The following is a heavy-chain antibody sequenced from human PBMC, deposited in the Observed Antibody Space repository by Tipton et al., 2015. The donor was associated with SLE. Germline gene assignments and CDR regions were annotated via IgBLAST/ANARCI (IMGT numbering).Heavy chain of an antibody. V-gene: IGHV4-34*12. CDR1: GESFNGYF. CDR2: IIHSGVT. Sequence: GLVKPSQTLSLTCAVSGESFNGYFWTWIRQPPGKGLEWIAEIIHSGVTNYNPSLRSRVTISVDMSKNQVSLKLSSVTAADTAVYYCARVRLSPHYMDVWGKGTTVTVSS. CDR3: ARVRLSPHYMDV. J-gene: IGHJ6*03.